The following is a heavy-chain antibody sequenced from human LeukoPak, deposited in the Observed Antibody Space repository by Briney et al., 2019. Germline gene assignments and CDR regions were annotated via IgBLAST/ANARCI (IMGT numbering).Heavy chain of an antibody. CDR1: GFTFSSYA. Sequence: PGGSLRLSCAASGFTFSSYAMSWVRQAPGKGLEWVSAISGSGGSTYYADSVKGRFTISRDNSKNTLYLQMNSLRAEDTAVYYCARDGRGVAYYDFWSGLNPDYGMDVWGQGTTVTVSS. J-gene: IGHJ6*02. CDR2: ISGSGGST. CDR3: ARDGRGVAYYDFWSGLNPDYGMDV. V-gene: IGHV3-23*01. D-gene: IGHD3-3*01.